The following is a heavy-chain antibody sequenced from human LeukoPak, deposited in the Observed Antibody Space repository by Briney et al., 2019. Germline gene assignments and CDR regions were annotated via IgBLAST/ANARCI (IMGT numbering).Heavy chain of an antibody. CDR2: ISSSSSYI. CDR1: GFTFSSYS. Sequence: AGSLRLSCAASGFTFSSYSMNWVRQAPGKGLEWVSSISSSSSYIYYADSVKGRFTISRDNAKNSLYLQMNSLRAEDTAVYYCARDYSEYYYYYYMDVWGKGTTVTVSS. J-gene: IGHJ6*03. V-gene: IGHV3-21*01. D-gene: IGHD2-15*01. CDR3: ARDYSEYYYYYYMDV.